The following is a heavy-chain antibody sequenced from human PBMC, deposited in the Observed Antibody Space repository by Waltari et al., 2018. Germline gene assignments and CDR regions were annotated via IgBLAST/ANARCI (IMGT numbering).Heavy chain of an antibody. V-gene: IGHV4-30-4*08. J-gene: IGHJ6*03. D-gene: IGHD2-15*01. CDR1: GGSISSGDYY. Sequence: QVQLQESGPGLVKPSQTLSLTCTVSGGSISSGDYYWSWIRQPPGKGLEWIGYIYYSGSTYYNPSLKSRVTISVDTSKNQFSLKLSSVTAADTAVYYCARGYCSGGSCYSAYYMDVWGKGTTVTISS. CDR3: ARGYCSGGSCYSAYYMDV. CDR2: IYYSGST.